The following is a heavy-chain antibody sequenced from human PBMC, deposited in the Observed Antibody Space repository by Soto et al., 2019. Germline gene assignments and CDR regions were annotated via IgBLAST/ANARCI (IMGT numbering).Heavy chain of an antibody. D-gene: IGHD6-19*01. V-gene: IGHV1-3*01. CDR1: GYTFTSYA. Sequence: ASVKVSCKASGYTFTSYAMHWVRQAPGQRLEWMGWINAGNGNTKYSQKFQGRVTITRDTSASTAYMELSSLRSEDTAVYYCAASYGGAVAGTGWFDPWGQGTLVTVSS. CDR3: AASYGGAVAGTGWFDP. J-gene: IGHJ5*02. CDR2: INAGNGNT.